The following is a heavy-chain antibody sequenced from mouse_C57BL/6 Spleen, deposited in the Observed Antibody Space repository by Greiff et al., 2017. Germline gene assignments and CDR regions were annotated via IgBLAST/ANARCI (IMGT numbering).Heavy chain of an antibody. D-gene: IGHD2-14*01. CDR3: ARERAPGTDYFDY. CDR1: GFTFSSYA. CDR2: ISDGGSYT. V-gene: IGHV5-4*01. Sequence: DVMLVESGGGLVKPGGSLKLSCAASGFTFSSYAMSWVRQTPEKRLEWVATISDGGSYTYYPDNVKGRFTISRDNAKNNLYLQMSHLKSEDTAMYYCARERAPGTDYFDYWGQGTTLTVSS. J-gene: IGHJ2*01.